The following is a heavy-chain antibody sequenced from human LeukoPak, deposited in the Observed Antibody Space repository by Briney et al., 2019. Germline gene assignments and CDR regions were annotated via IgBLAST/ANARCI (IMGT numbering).Heavy chain of an antibody. V-gene: IGHV1-69*13. Sequence: SVKVSCKASGGTFSSYAISWVRQAPGQGLEWMGGIIPIFGTANYAQKFPGRVTITADQSTSTAYMELSSLRSEDTAVYYCARSHVLRFLEWSHGGLYYMAVCSKGTTVTVYS. J-gene: IGHJ6*03. CDR3: ARSHVLRFLEWSHGGLYYMAV. CDR1: GGTFSSYA. CDR2: IIPIFGTA. D-gene: IGHD3-3*01.